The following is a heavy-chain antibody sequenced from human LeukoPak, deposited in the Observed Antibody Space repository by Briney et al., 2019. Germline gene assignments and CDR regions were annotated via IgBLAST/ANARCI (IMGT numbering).Heavy chain of an antibody. Sequence: SGGSLRLSCAASGFTFSTHWMTWVRQAPGKGLGWVANIKQDGSEKYYLDSVKGRFTISRDNAKNSLFLQMNSLRAEDTAMYYCATDSRSCRYWGQGTLVTVSS. J-gene: IGHJ4*02. V-gene: IGHV3-7*03. CDR2: IKQDGSEK. CDR1: GFTFSTHW. CDR3: ATDSRSCRY.